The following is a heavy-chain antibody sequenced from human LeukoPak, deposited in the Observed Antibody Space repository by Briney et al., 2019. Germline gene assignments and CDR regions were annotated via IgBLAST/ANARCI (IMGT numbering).Heavy chain of an antibody. CDR1: GGTFSSYA. CDR3: VRAGRNGYPDY. J-gene: IGHJ4*02. Sequence: ASVKVSCKASGGTFSSYAISWVRQATGQGLEWMGWMNPNSGNTGYAQKFQGRVTMTSYTSITTAYMDLSSLRSEDTAVYFCVRAGRNGYPDYWGQGTLVTVSS. D-gene: IGHD5-24*01. V-gene: IGHV1-8*02. CDR2: MNPNSGNT.